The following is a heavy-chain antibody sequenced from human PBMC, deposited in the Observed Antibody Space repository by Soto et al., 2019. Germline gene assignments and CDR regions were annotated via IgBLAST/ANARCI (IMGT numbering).Heavy chain of an antibody. J-gene: IGHJ4*02. CDR3: ANGPDFDWDPHYYFDY. CDR2: ISGSGGST. D-gene: IGHD3-16*01. V-gene: IGHV3-23*01. Sequence: GGSLRLSCAASGFTFSSYAMSWVRQAPGKGLEWVSAISGSGGSTYYADSVKGRFTISRDNSKNTLYLQMNSLRAEDTAVYYCANGPDFDWDPHYYFDYWGQGTLVTVSS. CDR1: GFTFSSYA.